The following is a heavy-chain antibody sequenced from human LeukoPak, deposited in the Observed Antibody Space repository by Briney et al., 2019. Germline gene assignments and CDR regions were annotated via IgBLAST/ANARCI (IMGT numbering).Heavy chain of an antibody. CDR2: IGISSGNT. V-gene: IGHV3-48*01. CDR3: ARDTKYAFDN. D-gene: IGHD2-2*01. Sequence: GGSLRLSCAASGFTFSSHSMNWVRQAPGKGLEWISYIGISSGNTKYADSVKGRFTISGDKAKNSVYLQMNSLRVEDTAVYYCARDTKYAFDNWGQGTLVTVPS. J-gene: IGHJ4*02. CDR1: GFTFSSHS.